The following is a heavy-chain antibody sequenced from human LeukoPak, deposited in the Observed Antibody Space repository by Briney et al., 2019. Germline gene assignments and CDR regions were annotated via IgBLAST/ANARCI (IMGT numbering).Heavy chain of an antibody. CDR1: GFTFSSYS. D-gene: IGHD6-13*01. J-gene: IGHJ6*03. V-gene: IGHV3-21*01. Sequence: GGSLRLSCAASGFTFSSYSMNWVRQAPGKGLEWVSSISSSSYIYYADSVKGRFTISRDNAKNPLYLQMNSLRAEDTSVYYCASWYSSTVGYYYYMDVWGKGTTVTVSS. CDR3: ASWYSSTVGYYYYMDV. CDR2: ISSSSYI.